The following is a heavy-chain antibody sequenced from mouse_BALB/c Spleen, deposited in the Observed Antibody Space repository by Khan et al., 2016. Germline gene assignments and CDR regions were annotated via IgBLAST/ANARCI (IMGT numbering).Heavy chain of an antibody. CDR2: ISSCSSAT. D-gene: IGHD2-10*02. V-gene: IGHV5-17*02. Sequence: EVELVESGGGLVQPGGSRRLSCAASGFTFSSFGTHRCRQAPAKGLEWVAYISSCSSATYYEDTVKGRFTISRDNPKNTLFLQMPSLRSEDTAMCDDARQYGKYEGGWFAYWGQGTLVTVSA. CDR3: ARQYGKYEGGWFAY. CDR1: GFTFSSFG. J-gene: IGHJ3*01.